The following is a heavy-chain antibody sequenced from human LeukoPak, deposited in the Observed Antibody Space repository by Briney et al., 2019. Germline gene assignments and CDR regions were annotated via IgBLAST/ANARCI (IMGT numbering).Heavy chain of an antibody. CDR3: GRTSWAGYYMDV. V-gene: IGHV4-34*01. Sequence: PSETLSLTCAVYGGSFSGYYWSWIRQPPGKGLEWIGEINHSGSTNYNPSLKSRVTISVDTSKNQFSLKLSCVTAADTAAYYCGRTSWAGYYMDVWGKGTRVTVSS. CDR2: INHSGST. CDR1: GGSFSGYY. J-gene: IGHJ6*03. D-gene: IGHD2-2*01.